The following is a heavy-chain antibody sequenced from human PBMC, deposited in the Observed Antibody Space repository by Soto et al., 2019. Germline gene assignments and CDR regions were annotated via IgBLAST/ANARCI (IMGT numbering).Heavy chain of an antibody. J-gene: IGHJ4*02. Sequence: EVQLLESGGGLVQPGGSLRLSCAASGFTFSSYAMTSVRQAPGKGLEWISSISDGADGPYYAGSVNGRFTISRDNSHYTPPLQINSLRGADTAVYYRAKGGIGRAPGIGFRGQGTLVAFSS. CDR2: ISDGADGP. V-gene: IGHV3-23*01. D-gene: IGHD2-2*01. CDR1: GFTFSSYA. CDR3: AKGGIGRAPGIGF.